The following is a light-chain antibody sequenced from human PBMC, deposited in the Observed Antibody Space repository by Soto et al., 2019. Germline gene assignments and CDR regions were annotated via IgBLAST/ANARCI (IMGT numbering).Light chain of an antibody. J-gene: IGLJ2*01. CDR3: SSYTSSSTLV. CDR1: SSDVGGYNY. Sequence: QSALTQPASVSGSPGQSITISCTGTSSDVGGYNYVSWYQQHPGKAPKLMIFEVNNRPSGVSNRFSGSKSGITASLTISGLQADDEADYYCSSYTSSSTLVFGGGTKL. V-gene: IGLV2-14*01. CDR2: EVN.